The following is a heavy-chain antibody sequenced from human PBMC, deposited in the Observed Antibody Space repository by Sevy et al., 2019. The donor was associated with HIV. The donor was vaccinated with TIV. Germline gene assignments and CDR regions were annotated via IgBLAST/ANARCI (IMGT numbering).Heavy chain of an antibody. CDR2: ISYDGSNK. CDR3: AKDRSSMGVPTYYYYGMDV. CDR1: GFTFSSYG. Sequence: GGSLRLSCAASGFTFSSYGMHWVRQAPGKGLEWVAVISYDGSNKYYADSVKGRFTISRDNSKNTLYLQMNSLRAEDTAVYYCAKDRSSMGVPTYYYYGMDVWGQGTTVTVSS. D-gene: IGHD2-8*01. J-gene: IGHJ6*02. V-gene: IGHV3-30*18.